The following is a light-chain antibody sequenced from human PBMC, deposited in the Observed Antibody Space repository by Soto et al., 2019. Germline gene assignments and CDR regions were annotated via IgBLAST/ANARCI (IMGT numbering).Light chain of an antibody. CDR3: QQYGSSGT. CDR2: XAY. CDR1: PSISSSY. J-gene: IGKJ1*01. V-gene: IGKV3-20*01. Sequence: EIVLTQSPGTLSLSPGERATLSCRASPSISSSYLAWYQXXXXXXXXXXXXXAYRRATGLQDRFSGRESGTDFTLTITTLEPEDSAVYFCQQYGSSGTFGQGTKVDI.